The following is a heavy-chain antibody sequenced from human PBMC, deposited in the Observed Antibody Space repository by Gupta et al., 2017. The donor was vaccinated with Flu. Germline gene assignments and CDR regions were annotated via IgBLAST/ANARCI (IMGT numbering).Heavy chain of an antibody. CDR2: INSDGSTT. CDR3: IRVDLGDCDFDS. Sequence: EVQLVESGGGLVQPGGSLRLSCAASGFTLSSYWMHWVRQAPGKRRVWVSSINSDGSTTTDADSVRGRLTIYRDKAKNTLYLHMKSVREEETAVYYWIRVDLGDCDFDSCGQVTLFQVSS. D-gene: IGHD2-21*02. J-gene: IGHJ4*02. CDR1: GFTLSSYW. V-gene: IGHV3-74*01.